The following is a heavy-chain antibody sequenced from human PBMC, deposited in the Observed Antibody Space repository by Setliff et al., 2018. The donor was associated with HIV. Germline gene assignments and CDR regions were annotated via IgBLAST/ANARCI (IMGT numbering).Heavy chain of an antibody. Sequence: ASVKVSCKASGYTFTGNYMHWVRQAPGQGLEWMGWINPNSGGTNYAQKFQGRVTMTRDTSISTAYMELSRLRSDDTAVYYCARALCRGGLCGWVDPWGQGTLVTVSS. CDR2: INPNSGGT. CDR1: GYTFTGNY. D-gene: IGHD2-15*01. CDR3: ARALCRGGLCGWVDP. V-gene: IGHV1-2*02. J-gene: IGHJ5*02.